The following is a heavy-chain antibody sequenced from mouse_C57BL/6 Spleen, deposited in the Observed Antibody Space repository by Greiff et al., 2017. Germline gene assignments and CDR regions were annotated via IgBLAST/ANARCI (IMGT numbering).Heavy chain of an antibody. CDR3: ARWDDYFFDY. Sequence: QVQLQQPGAELVKPGASVKLSCKASGYTFTSYWMHWVKQRPGRGLEWIGRIDPTRGGTKYNEKFKSKATLTVDKPSSTAYLQLSSLTSEDSAVYYCARWDDYFFDYWGQGTTLTVSS. D-gene: IGHD2-4*01. CDR2: IDPTRGGT. CDR1: GYTFTSYW. V-gene: IGHV1-72*01. J-gene: IGHJ2*01.